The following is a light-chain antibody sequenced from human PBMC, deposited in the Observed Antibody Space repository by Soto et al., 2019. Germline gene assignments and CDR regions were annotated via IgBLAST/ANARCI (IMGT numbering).Light chain of an antibody. J-gene: IGKJ3*01. V-gene: IGKV3-15*01. CDR2: GAS. CDR3: QQYSSWPFT. Sequence: EIVLTQSPATLSVFPGEKATLSCGASQSVSNNLAWSHQKPGQAPRPLIYGASTRATGVPARFSGSGSGTEFTLTISSLQSEDSAIYYCQQYSSWPFTFGPGTKVHIK. CDR1: QSVSNN.